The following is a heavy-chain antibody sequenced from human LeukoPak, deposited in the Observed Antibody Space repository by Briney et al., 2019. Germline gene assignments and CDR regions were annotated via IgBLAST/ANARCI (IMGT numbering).Heavy chain of an antibody. Sequence: ASVKVSCKASGYTFTGYYMHWVRQAPGQGLEWMGWINPNSGGTNYAQKLQGRVTMTTDTSTSTAYMELRSLRSDDTAVYYCARDECSSTSCYMEYYYYGMDVWGQGTTVTVSS. CDR1: GYTFTGYY. D-gene: IGHD2-2*02. J-gene: IGHJ6*02. CDR2: INPNSGGT. V-gene: IGHV1-2*02. CDR3: ARDECSSTSCYMEYYYYGMDV.